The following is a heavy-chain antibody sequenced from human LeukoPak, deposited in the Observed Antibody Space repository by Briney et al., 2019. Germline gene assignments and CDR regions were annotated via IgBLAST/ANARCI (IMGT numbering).Heavy chain of an antibody. CDR3: ARRVMIFGVVITYRLFDY. Sequence: PSQTLSLTCTVSGGSISSGSYYWSWIRQPAGKGLEWIGRIYTSGSTNYNPSLKSRVTISVDTSKNQFSLKLSSVTAADTAVYYCARRVMIFGVVITYRLFDYWGQGTLVTVSS. D-gene: IGHD3-3*01. CDR2: IYTSGST. CDR1: GGSISSGSYY. J-gene: IGHJ4*02. V-gene: IGHV4-61*02.